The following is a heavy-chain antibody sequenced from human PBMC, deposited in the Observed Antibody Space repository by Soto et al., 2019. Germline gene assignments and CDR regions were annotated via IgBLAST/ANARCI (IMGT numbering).Heavy chain of an antibody. CDR1: GFTFTSYG. Sequence: QVHLVQSGAEVKKPGASVKVSCKASGFTFTSYGISWVRQAPGQGLEWMGWIRAYNGNPNYAHKFQGRVTMTTDTSTRTAYMELRNLRSDDTAVYYCARGSDYLLFGFFNGMDVWAQGTTVTVSS. CDR3: ARGSDYLLFGFFNGMDV. D-gene: IGHD2-15*01. J-gene: IGHJ6*02. V-gene: IGHV1-18*01. CDR2: IRAYNGNP.